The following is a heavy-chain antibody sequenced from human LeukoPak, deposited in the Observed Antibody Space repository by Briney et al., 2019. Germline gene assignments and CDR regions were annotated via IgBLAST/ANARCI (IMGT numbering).Heavy chain of an antibody. CDR2: IYTSGST. D-gene: IGHD2-15*01. Sequence: SETLSLTCTVSGGSISSGSYYWSWVRQPAGKGLEWIGRIYTSGSTNYNPSLKSRVTISVDTSKNQFSLKLSSVTAADTAVYYCARNSCPSGSCYDNRGYFDYWGQGTLVTVSS. CDR3: ARNSCPSGSCYDNRGYFDY. V-gene: IGHV4-61*02. CDR1: GGSISSGSYY. J-gene: IGHJ4*02.